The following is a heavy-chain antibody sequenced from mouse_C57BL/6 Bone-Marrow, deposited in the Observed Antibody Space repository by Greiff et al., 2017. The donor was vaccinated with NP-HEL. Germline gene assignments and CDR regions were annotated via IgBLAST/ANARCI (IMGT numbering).Heavy chain of an antibody. D-gene: IGHD1-1*01. CDR1: GFTFSSYG. CDR2: ISSGGSYT. Sequence: EVKVVESGGDLVKPGGSLKLSCAASGFTFSSYGMSWVRQTPDKRLEWVATISSGGSYTYYPDSVKGRFTISRDNAKNTLYLQMSSLKSEDTAMYYCARRSGSSLFDYWGQGTTLTVSS. V-gene: IGHV5-6*02. J-gene: IGHJ2*01. CDR3: ARRSGSSLFDY.